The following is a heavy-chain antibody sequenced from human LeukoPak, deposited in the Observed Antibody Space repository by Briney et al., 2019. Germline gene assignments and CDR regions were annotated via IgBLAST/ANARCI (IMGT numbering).Heavy chain of an antibody. D-gene: IGHD2-15*01. V-gene: IGHV4-59*01. CDR1: GGSISNYY. Sequence: SESLSLTCTVSGGSISNYYWSWVRQPPGKGLEWFGYIFYNGNTKYNPSLKSRVTMSVDTSKNQFSLKLNSVTAADTAVYYCARYLGGCSGGTCYTNDAFDIWGQGTMVTVSS. CDR3: ARYLGGCSGGTCYTNDAFDI. CDR2: IFYNGNT. J-gene: IGHJ3*02.